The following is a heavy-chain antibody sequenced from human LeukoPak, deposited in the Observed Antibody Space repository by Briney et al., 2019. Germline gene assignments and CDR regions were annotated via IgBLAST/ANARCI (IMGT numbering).Heavy chain of an antibody. D-gene: IGHD3-22*01. J-gene: IGHJ4*02. V-gene: IGHV3-20*04. Sequence: GGSLRLSCAASGFTFGDYGMSWVRQAPGKGLEWVSGINWNGGSTGYADSVKGRFTISRDNAKNSLYLQMNSLRAEDTALYYCARVDISGYLAPFDYWGQGTLVTVCS. CDR1: GFTFGDYG. CDR2: INWNGGST. CDR3: ARVDISGYLAPFDY.